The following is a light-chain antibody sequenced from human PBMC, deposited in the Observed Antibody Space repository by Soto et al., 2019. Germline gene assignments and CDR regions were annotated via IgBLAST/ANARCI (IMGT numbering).Light chain of an antibody. CDR3: QQYYSTPLT. V-gene: IGKV4-1*01. CDR1: QSGLYSSNNKNY. CDR2: WAS. J-gene: IGKJ4*01. Sequence: DIVMTQSPDSLAVYQGERATINWKSSQSGLYSSNNKNYLAWYQQKPGQPPKLLIYWASTRESGVPDRFRGSGSGTDFTLTISSLQAEDVAVYYCQQYYSTPLTFGGGTKVDIK.